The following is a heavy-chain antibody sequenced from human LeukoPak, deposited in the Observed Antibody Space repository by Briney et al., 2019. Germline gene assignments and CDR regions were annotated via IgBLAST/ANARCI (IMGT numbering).Heavy chain of an antibody. CDR1: GGSISSSSYY. J-gene: IGHJ4*02. CDR2: MYYSGST. V-gene: IGHV4-39*01. D-gene: IGHD4-17*01. CDR3: TRHLDTVTD. Sequence: SETLSLTCTVSGGSISSSSYYWGWIRHPPGKGLEWTGSMYYSGSTSYNPSLKSRVTISVDTSRNQFSLKLSSVTAADTAVYYCTRHLDTVTDWGQGTLVTVSS.